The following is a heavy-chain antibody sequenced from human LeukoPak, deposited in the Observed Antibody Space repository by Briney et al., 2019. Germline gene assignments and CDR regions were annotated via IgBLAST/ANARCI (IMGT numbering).Heavy chain of an antibody. CDR3: ARVPHDIVVVVAATPDY. V-gene: IGHV3-21*01. D-gene: IGHD2-15*01. CDR2: ITSRSSYI. Sequence: GGSLRLSCAASGFTFSSYSMNWVRQAPGKGLEWVSSITSRSSYIYYADSVKGRFTISRDNAKNSLYLQMNSLRAEDTAVYYCARVPHDIVVVVAATPDYWGQGTRVTVSS. CDR1: GFTFSSYS. J-gene: IGHJ4*02.